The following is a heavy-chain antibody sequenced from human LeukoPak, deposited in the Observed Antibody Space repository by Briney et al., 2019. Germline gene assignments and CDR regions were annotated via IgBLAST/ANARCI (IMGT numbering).Heavy chain of an antibody. Sequence: GGSLRLSCAASGFTVSSNYMSWVRQAPGKGLEWVSVIYSGGSTYYADSVKGRFTISRDNAKNPLYLQMNSLRAEDTAVYYCARVYSRYYYDSSGPPVWGQGTLVTVSS. CDR3: ARVYSRYYYDSSGPPV. V-gene: IGHV3-66*01. D-gene: IGHD3-22*01. CDR2: IYSGGST. CDR1: GFTVSSNY. J-gene: IGHJ4*02.